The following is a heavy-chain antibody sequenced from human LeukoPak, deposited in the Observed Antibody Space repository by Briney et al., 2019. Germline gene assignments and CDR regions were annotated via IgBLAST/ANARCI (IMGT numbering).Heavy chain of an antibody. CDR2: ISYDGSNK. Sequence: TGGSLRLSCAASGFTFSSYAMHWVRQAPGKGLEWVAVISYDGSNKYYADSVKGRFTISRDNSKNTLYLQMNSLRAEDTAVYYCARDRLSFRGLTFYYYYNMDVWGQGTTVTVSS. D-gene: IGHD3-10*01. CDR1: GFTFSSYA. V-gene: IGHV3-30-3*01. J-gene: IGHJ6*02. CDR3: ARDRLSFRGLTFYYYYNMDV.